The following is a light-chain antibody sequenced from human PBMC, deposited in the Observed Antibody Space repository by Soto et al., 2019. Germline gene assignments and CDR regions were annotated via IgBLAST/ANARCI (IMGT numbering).Light chain of an antibody. Sequence: EIVLTQSPGTLSLSPGERATLSCRASQSVSSNYLAWYQQKPGQAPRLLIYGASSRATGIPDRFSGSGSGTDFTLTISRLEPEDFAVYYCQQYGTSLFTFGPGTKVIS. CDR1: QSVSSNY. V-gene: IGKV3-20*01. J-gene: IGKJ3*01. CDR3: QQYGTSLFT. CDR2: GAS.